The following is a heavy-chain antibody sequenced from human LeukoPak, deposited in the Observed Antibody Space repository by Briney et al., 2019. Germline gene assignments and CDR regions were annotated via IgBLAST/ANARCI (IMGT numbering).Heavy chain of an antibody. CDR3: ASLAAAGYYFDY. D-gene: IGHD6-13*01. Sequence: SETLSLTCTVSGGSISIYYWSWIRQPPGKGLEWIGSIYYSGSTYYNPSLKSRVTISVDTSKNQFSLKLSSVTAADTAVYYCASLAAAGYYFDYWGQGTLVTVSS. J-gene: IGHJ4*02. V-gene: IGHV4-59*12. CDR1: GGSISIYY. CDR2: IYYSGST.